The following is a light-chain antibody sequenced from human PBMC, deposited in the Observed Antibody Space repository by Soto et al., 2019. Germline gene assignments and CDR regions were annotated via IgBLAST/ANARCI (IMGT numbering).Light chain of an antibody. V-gene: IGLV2-23*02. CDR1: SRDIGTSNL. CDR2: EVT. J-gene: IGLJ1*01. Sequence: QSALTQPASVSGSPGQSITISCTGTSRDIGTSNLVSWYQQYPGKAPKRMIYEVTKRPSGISYRFSGSKSGNTASLTISGLQPEDEADCYCYSFTGISTSLFVFGTGTKVTVL. CDR3: YSFTGISTSLFV.